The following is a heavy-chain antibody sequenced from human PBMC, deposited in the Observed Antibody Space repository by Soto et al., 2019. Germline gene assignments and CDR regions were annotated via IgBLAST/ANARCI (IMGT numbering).Heavy chain of an antibody. D-gene: IGHD3-16*01. J-gene: IGHJ4*02. V-gene: IGHV3-33*01. CDR2: IWYDGSNK. CDR3: ARDTDPMITFGGVQTPDY. CDR1: GFTFSSYG. Sequence: QVQLVESGGGVVQPGRSLRLSCAASGFTFSSYGMHWVRQAPGKGLEWVAVIWYDGSNKYYADSVKGRFTISRDNSKNTRYLQMNSLRAEDTAVYYCARDTDPMITFGGVQTPDYWGQVTLVTVSS.